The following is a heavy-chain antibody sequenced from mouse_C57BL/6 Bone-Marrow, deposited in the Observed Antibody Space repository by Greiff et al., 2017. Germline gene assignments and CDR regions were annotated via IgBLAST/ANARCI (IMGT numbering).Heavy chain of an antibody. J-gene: IGHJ1*03. D-gene: IGHD2-4*01. V-gene: IGHV1-72*01. CDR2: IDPNSGGT. CDR3: ASLYDYDRYFDI. Sequence: QVQLQQSGAELVKPGASVKLSCKASGFTFTSYWMPWVKQRPGRGLEWIWRIDPNSGGTKYNEKFKSKATLTVDKPSSTAYMQLSSLTSEDSAVYFCASLYDYDRYFDIWGTGTTVTVSA. CDR1: GFTFTSYW.